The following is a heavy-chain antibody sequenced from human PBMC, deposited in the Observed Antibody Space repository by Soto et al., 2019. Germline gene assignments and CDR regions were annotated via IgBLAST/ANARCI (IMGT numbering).Heavy chain of an antibody. J-gene: IGHJ3*02. CDR3: AREGYSYGYRRDAFDI. CDR1: GFTFSRDG. Sequence: QVQLVESGGGVVQPGRSLRLSCAASGFTFSRDGMHWVRQAPVKGLEWVAVIWYDGSNKYYADSVKGRFTISRDNSKNTLYLQMNSLRAEDTAVYYCAREGYSYGYRRDAFDIWGQGTMVTVSS. D-gene: IGHD5-18*01. V-gene: IGHV3-33*01. CDR2: IWYDGSNK.